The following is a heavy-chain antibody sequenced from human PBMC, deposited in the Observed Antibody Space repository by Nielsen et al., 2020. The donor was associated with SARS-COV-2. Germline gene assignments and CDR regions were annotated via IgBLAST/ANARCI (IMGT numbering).Heavy chain of an antibody. CDR3: ARFRPSIAVAGRGGDYFDY. CDR2: IDWDDDK. V-gene: IGHV2-70*01. D-gene: IGHD6-19*01. J-gene: IGHJ4*02. CDR1: GFSLSTSGMC. Sequence: SGPTLVKPTQTLTLTCTFSGFSLSTSGMCVSWIRQPPGKALEWLALIDWDDDKYYSTSPKTRLTISKDTSKNQVVLTMTNMDPVDTATYYCARFRPSIAVAGRGGDYFDYWGQGTLVTVSS.